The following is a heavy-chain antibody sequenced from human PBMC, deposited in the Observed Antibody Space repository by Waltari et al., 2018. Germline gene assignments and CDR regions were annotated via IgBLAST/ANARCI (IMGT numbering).Heavy chain of an antibody. CDR1: GGTFSSYA. Sequence: QVQLVQSGAEVKKPGSSVKVSCKASGGTFSSYAIRWVRQAPGQGLEWMGGIIPIFGTANYAQKFQGRVTITTDESTSTAYMELSSLRSEDTAVYYCASYELEYYYDSSGYYLWGQGTLVTVSS. CDR3: ASYELEYYYDSSGYYL. V-gene: IGHV1-69*05. CDR2: IIPIFGTA. D-gene: IGHD3-22*01. J-gene: IGHJ4*02.